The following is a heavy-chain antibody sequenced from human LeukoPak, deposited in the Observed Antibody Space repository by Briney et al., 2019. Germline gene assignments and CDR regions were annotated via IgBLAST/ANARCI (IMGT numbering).Heavy chain of an antibody. Sequence: QTGGFLRLSCAASGLTFRSYAMHWVRQAPGKGLECVAVISYDGRNKNYADSVKGRFTISRDNSKNTLYLEMNSLRAEDTAVYYCARSGGPYGKGGFDYWGQGTLVTVSS. J-gene: IGHJ4*02. CDR2: ISYDGRNK. CDR3: ARSGGPYGKGGFDY. CDR1: GLTFRSYA. V-gene: IGHV3-30*04. D-gene: IGHD3-10*01.